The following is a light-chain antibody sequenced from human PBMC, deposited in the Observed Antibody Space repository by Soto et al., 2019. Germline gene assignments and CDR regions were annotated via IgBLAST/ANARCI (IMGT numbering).Light chain of an antibody. CDR1: SSDVGGYNY. Sequence: QSALTQPASVSGSPGQSITISCTGTSSDVGGYNYVSWYQQHPGKAPKLMIYDVSNRPSGVSNRFSGSKSGNTASLTISGLQAEDEADYYCSSYTSSSTRGVFGGGNKLTVL. CDR2: DVS. V-gene: IGLV2-14*01. J-gene: IGLJ2*01. CDR3: SSYTSSSTRGV.